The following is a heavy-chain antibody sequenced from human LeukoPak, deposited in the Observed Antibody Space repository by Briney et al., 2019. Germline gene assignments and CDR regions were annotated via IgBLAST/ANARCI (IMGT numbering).Heavy chain of an antibody. CDR3: AFSFGVVTIQYYFDY. CDR1: GGTFSSYA. CDR2: IIPIFGTA. V-gene: IGHV1-69*13. Sequence: ASVKVSCKASGGTFSSYAISWVRQAPGQGLEWMGGIIPIFGTANYAQKFQGRVTITADESTSTAYMELSSLRSDDTAVYYCAFSFGVVTIQYYFDYWGQGTLVTVSS. D-gene: IGHD3-3*01. J-gene: IGHJ4*02.